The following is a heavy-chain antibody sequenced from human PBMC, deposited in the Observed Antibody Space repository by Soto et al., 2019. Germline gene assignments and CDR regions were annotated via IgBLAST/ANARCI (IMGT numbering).Heavy chain of an antibody. CDR3: AASRGRWLRGGAFDI. J-gene: IGHJ3*02. CDR1: GFTFSSYS. D-gene: IGHD5-12*01. Sequence: PGGSLRLSCAASGFTFSSYSMNWVGQAPGKGLEWVSSISISSSYIYYADSVKGRFTISRDNAKNSLYLQMNSLRAEDTAVYYCAASRGRWLRGGAFDIWGQGTMVTVSS. CDR2: ISISSSYI. V-gene: IGHV3-21*01.